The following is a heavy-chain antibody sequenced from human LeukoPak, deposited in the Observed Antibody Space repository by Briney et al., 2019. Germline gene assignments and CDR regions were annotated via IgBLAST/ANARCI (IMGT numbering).Heavy chain of an antibody. CDR2: ISADQRST. Sequence: ASVKVSCKASGYTFTSYGIGWVRQAPGQGLDWMGWISADQRSTNYAQKFQGRVTMTRDTSISTAYMELSRLRSDDTAVYYCASFVATTPYNYYYYMDVWGKGTTVTVSS. CDR1: GYTFTSYG. CDR3: ASFVATTPYNYYYYMDV. D-gene: IGHD5-12*01. J-gene: IGHJ6*03. V-gene: IGHV1-18*01.